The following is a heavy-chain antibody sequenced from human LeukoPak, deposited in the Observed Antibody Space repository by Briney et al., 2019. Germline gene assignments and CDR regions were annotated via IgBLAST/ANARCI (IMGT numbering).Heavy chain of an antibody. CDR1: GGSTSTITYY. D-gene: IGHD3-9*01. V-gene: IGHV4-61*03. CDR2: IYYSGST. Sequence: PSETLSLTCIVSGGSTSTITYYWGWIRQPPGKGLEWIGYIYYSGSTNYNPSLKSRVTISVATSKNHFSLKLSSVTAADTAVYYCARYLTVSDAFDIWGQGTMVTVSS. J-gene: IGHJ3*02. CDR3: ARYLTVSDAFDI.